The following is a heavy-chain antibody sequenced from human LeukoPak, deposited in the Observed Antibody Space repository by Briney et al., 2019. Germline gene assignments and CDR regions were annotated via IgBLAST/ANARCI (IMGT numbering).Heavy chain of an antibody. D-gene: IGHD5-18*01. CDR1: GGSVSSGSYY. CDR3: ARGGYSYGTNWFDP. V-gene: IGHV4-61*01. Sequence: SETLSLTCTVSGGSVSSGSYYWSWIRQPPGKGLEWIGYIYYSGSTNYNPSLKRRVTISVDTSKNQFSLKLSSVTAADTAVYYCARGGYSYGTNWFDPWGQGTLVTVSS. CDR2: IYYSGST. J-gene: IGHJ5*02.